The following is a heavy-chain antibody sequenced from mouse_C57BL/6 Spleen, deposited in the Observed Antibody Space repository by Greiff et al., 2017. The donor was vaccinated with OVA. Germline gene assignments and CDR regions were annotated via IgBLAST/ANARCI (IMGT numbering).Heavy chain of an antibody. Sequence: VQLQQPGAELVKPGASVKMSCKASGYTFTSYWITWVKQRPGQGLEWIGDIYPGSGSTNYNEKFKSKATLTVDTSSSTAYMQLSSLTSEDSAVYYCARSGVTTVVAPYFDYWGQGTTLTVSS. CDR1: GYTFTSYW. CDR3: ARSGVTTVVAPYFDY. V-gene: IGHV1-55*01. D-gene: IGHD1-1*01. J-gene: IGHJ2*01. CDR2: IYPGSGST.